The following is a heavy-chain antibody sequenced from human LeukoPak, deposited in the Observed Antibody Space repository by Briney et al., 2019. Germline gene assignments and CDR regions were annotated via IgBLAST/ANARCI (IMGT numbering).Heavy chain of an antibody. CDR2: ISSSSSYI. D-gene: IGHD3-10*01. CDR1: GFTFSRNS. Sequence: PGGSLRLSCAGSGFTFSRNSMNWVRQAPGKGLEWVSSISSSSSYIYYADSVKGRFTISRDNAENSLYLQMNSLRAEDTALYYCARGLWFGDENPPYFDYWGQGTLVTVSS. J-gene: IGHJ4*02. V-gene: IGHV3-21*04. CDR3: ARGLWFGDENPPYFDY.